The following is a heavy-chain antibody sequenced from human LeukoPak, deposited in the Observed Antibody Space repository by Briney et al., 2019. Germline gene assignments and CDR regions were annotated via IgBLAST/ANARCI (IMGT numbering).Heavy chain of an antibody. Sequence: ASVKVSCKASGYTFISFYIHWVRQVPGQGLEWMGVINPSGGTTLYAQKFQGRVTMTRDTSTSTVYMELSSLRSEDTAVYYCARGYCNGGSCYSFYYWGQGTLVTVSS. V-gene: IGHV1-46*01. CDR3: ARGYCNGGSCYSFYY. CDR2: INPSGGTT. CDR1: GYTFISFY. D-gene: IGHD2-15*01. J-gene: IGHJ4*02.